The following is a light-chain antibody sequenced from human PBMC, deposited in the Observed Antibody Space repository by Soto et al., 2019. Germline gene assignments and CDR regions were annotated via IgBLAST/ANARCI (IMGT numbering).Light chain of an antibody. CDR3: QQRSNWPPIT. J-gene: IGKJ5*01. CDR2: YAS. V-gene: IGKV3-11*01. Sequence: EIVMTQSPATLSVTPGERATLSCRPSQSVNRYLAWYQQKPGQAPRLLIYYASNRAAGIPARFSGSGSGTDFTLTISSLEPEDFAVYYCQQRSNWPPITFGQGTRLEI. CDR1: QSVNRY.